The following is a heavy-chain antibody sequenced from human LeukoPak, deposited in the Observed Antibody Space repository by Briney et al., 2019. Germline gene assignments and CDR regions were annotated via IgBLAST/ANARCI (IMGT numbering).Heavy chain of an antibody. J-gene: IGHJ5*02. V-gene: IGHV1-18*01. CDR3: AREFSFGYSSSNWFDP. CDR2: ISAYNGNT. D-gene: IGHD6-13*01. Sequence: ASVKVSCTASGYTFTSYGISWVRQAPGQGLEWMGWISAYNGNTNYAQKLQGRVTMTTDTSTSTAYMELSRLRFDDTAVYYCAREFSFGYSSSNWFDPWGQGTLVTVSS. CDR1: GYTFTSYG.